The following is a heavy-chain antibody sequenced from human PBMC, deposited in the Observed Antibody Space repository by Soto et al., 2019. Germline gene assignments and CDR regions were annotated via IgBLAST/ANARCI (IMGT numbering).Heavy chain of an antibody. CDR1: GYSFTSYW. J-gene: IGHJ3*02. V-gene: IGHV5-51*01. CDR3: ARRSPQNIVGAYDAFDI. Sequence: PGESLKISCKGSGYSFTSYWIGWVRQIPGKGLEWMWIIYPGDSDTRYSPSFQGQVTSSADKSISTAYLQWSSLKASDTAMYYCARRSPQNIVGAYDAFDIWGQGTMVTVSS. CDR2: IYPGDSDT. D-gene: IGHD1-26*01.